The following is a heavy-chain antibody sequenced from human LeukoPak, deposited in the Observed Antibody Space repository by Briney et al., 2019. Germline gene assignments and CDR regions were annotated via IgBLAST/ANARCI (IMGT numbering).Heavy chain of an antibody. D-gene: IGHD6-13*01. Sequence: SETLSLTCAVYGGSFSSYYWSWIRQPPGKGLEWIGYIYYSGSTNYNPSLKSRVTISVDTSKNQFSLKLSSVTAADTAVYYCARHSAHSSTNDAFDIWGQGTMVTVSS. J-gene: IGHJ3*02. CDR1: GGSFSSYY. CDR2: IYYSGST. CDR3: ARHSAHSSTNDAFDI. V-gene: IGHV4-59*01.